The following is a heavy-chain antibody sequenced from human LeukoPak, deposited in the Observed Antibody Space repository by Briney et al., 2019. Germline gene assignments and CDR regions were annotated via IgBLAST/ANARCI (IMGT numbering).Heavy chain of an antibody. V-gene: IGHV1-2*02. CDR1: GYTFTGYY. J-gene: IGHJ6*03. D-gene: IGHD2-15*01. Sequence: ASVKVSCKASGYTFTGYYMHWVRQAPGQGLEWMGWINPNSGGTNYAQKFQGRVTMTRDTSISTAYMELSRLRSDDTAVYYCARGDVVVVAAPYYYYYMDVWGKGTTVTVSS. CDR3: ARGDVVVVAAPYYYYYMDV. CDR2: INPNSGGT.